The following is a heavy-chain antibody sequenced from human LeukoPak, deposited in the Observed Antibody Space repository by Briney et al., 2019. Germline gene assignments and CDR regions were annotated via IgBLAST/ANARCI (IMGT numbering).Heavy chain of an antibody. J-gene: IGHJ4*02. CDR3: ATSPVISRD. CDR1: GFTFSDYW. Sequence: GGSLRLSCAASGFTFSDYWMHWVRQAPGKGLEWVARIYSDVRRIKYADSVKGRFTISRDNAKNALYLQMNALRVEDTAVYYCATSPVISRDWGQGTLVTVSS. V-gene: IGHV3-74*03. D-gene: IGHD2-21*01. CDR2: IYSDVRRI.